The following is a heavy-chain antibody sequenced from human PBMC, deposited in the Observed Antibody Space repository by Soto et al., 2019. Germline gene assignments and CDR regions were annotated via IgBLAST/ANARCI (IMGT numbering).Heavy chain of an antibody. CDR2: IDPSDSYT. V-gene: IGHV5-10-1*01. CDR1: GYSFTNYW. CDR3: VGGAVAGFFDY. Sequence: GDSLKISCKGSGYSFTNYWISCVRQMPGKGLEWMGRIDPSDSYTHYSPSFQGHVTISADKSISTAYLQWSSLKASDTAMYYCVGGAVAGFFDYWGQGTLVTVSS. J-gene: IGHJ4*02. D-gene: IGHD6-19*01.